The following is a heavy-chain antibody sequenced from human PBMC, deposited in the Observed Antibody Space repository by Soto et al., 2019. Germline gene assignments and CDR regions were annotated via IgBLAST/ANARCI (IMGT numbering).Heavy chain of an antibody. Sequence: SETLSLTCTVSGVSISDTSYYWGWIRQPPGKGLEWIGTIYFNGNTFYNPSLKSRLTISVDTSKNQISLRLTSVIAADTAVYYCARQGSYWGQGTLVTVSS. CDR2: IYFNGNT. V-gene: IGHV4-39*01. CDR1: GVSISDTSYY. CDR3: ARQGSY. J-gene: IGHJ4*02.